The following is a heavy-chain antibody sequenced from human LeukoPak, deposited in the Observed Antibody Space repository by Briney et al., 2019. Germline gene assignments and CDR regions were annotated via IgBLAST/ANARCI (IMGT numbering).Heavy chain of an antibody. V-gene: IGHV4-38-2*02. J-gene: IGHJ3*02. CDR3: ASHDSSGWDAFDI. CDR2: IYHSGST. D-gene: IGHD3-22*01. CDR1: GYSISSGYY. Sequence: SETLSLTCTVSGYSISSGYYWGWIRQPPGKGLEWIGSIYHSGSTYYNPSLKSRVTISVDKSKNQFSLKLSSVTAADTAVYYCASHDSSGWDAFDIWGQGTMVTVSS.